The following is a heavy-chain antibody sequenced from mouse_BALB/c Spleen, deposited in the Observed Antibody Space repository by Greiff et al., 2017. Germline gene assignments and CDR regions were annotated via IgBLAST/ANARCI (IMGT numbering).Heavy chain of an antibody. D-gene: IGHD2-1*01. CDR3: ARGDYGGNYLAWFAY. Sequence: LVKTGASVKISCKASGYSFTGYYMHWVKQSHGKSLEWIGYISCYNGATSYNQKFKGKATFTVDTSSSTAYMQFNSLTSEDSAVYYCARGDYGGNYLAWFAYWGQGTLVTVSA. V-gene: IGHV1S34*01. CDR1: GYSFTGYY. J-gene: IGHJ3*01. CDR2: ISCYNGAT.